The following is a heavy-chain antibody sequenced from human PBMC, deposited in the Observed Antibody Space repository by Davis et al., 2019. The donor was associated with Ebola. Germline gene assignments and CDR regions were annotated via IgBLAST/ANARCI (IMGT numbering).Heavy chain of an antibody. Sequence: AASVKVSWKASGYTFTSYAISWVRQAPGQGLEWMGRIIPILGIANYAQKFQGRVTITADKSTSTAYMELSSLRSEDTAVYYCASGVGATDGYWGQGTLVTVSS. CDR2: IIPILGIA. CDR3: ASGVGATDGY. CDR1: GYTFTSYA. J-gene: IGHJ4*02. D-gene: IGHD1-26*01. V-gene: IGHV1-69*04.